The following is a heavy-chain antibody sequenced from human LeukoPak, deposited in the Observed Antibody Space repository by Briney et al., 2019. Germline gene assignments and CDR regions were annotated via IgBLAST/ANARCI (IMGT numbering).Heavy chain of an antibody. CDR2: ISYDGSNK. V-gene: IGHV3-30*04. J-gene: IGHJ5*02. CDR1: GFTFSSYA. Sequence: GRSLRLSCAASGFTFSSYAMHWVRQAPGKGLEWVAVISYDGSNKYYADSVKGRFTISRDNSKNTLYLQMNSLRAEDTAVYYCAREQVTMIVVVNWFDPWGQGTLVTVSS. D-gene: IGHD3-22*01. CDR3: AREQVTMIVVVNWFDP.